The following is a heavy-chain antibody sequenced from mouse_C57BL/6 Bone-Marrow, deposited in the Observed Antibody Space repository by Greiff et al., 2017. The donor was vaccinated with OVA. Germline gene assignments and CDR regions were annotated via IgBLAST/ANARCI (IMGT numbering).Heavy chain of an antibody. V-gene: IGHV1-9*01. J-gene: IGHJ1*03. CDR3: ARDWAMITTGPWWYFDV. D-gene: IGHD2-4*01. CDR2: ILPGSGST. Sequence: QVQLQQSGAELMKPGASVKLSCKATGYTFTGYWIEWVKQRPGHGLEWIGEILPGSGSTNYNEKFKGKATFTADTSSNTAYMQLSSLTTEDSAIYYCARDWAMITTGPWWYFDVWGTGTTVTVSS. CDR1: GYTFTGYW.